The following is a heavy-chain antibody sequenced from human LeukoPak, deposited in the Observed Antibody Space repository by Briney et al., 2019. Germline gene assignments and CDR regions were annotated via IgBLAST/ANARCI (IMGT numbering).Heavy chain of an antibody. CDR3: AKAIWTSTQTTYYFDY. CDR2: INAGNGKT. J-gene: IGHJ4*02. Sequence: ASVKVSCKASGYSFTNYAIQWVRQAPGQRLEWMGWINAGNGKTKYSQKFQGRVTITRDTSASTAYMELSSLRSEDTAVYYCAKAIWTSTQTTYYFDYWGQGALVTVSS. CDR1: GYSFTNYA. D-gene: IGHD4-17*01. V-gene: IGHV1-3*01.